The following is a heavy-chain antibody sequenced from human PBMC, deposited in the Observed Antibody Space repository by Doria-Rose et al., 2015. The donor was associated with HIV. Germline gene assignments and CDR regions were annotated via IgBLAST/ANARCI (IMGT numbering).Heavy chain of an antibody. Sequence: GFTFSSYAIHWVRQAPGKGLEWVAVISYDGSNRFYADSVKGRFTISRDNSKNKVSVQMNSLRAEDTAVYYCATYSSPPYWGQGTLVTVSS. CDR2: ISYDGSNR. V-gene: IGHV3-30*04. CDR3: ATYSSPPY. D-gene: IGHD6-13*01. CDR1: GFTFSSYA. J-gene: IGHJ4*02.